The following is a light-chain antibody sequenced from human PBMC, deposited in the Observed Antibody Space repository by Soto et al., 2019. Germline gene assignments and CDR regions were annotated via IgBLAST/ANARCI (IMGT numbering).Light chain of an antibody. V-gene: IGLV2-23*02. J-gene: IGLJ3*02. CDR3: CSYAGSRWM. CDR2: EVN. CDR1: SDDIGNFNL. Sequence: QSALTQPASVSGSPGQSITVSCTGSSDDIGNFNLVSWYQQYPGKAPKLILYEVNKRPLGVSDRFSGSKSGNTASLTISGLQAEDEADYHCCSYAGSRWMFGGGTKETVL.